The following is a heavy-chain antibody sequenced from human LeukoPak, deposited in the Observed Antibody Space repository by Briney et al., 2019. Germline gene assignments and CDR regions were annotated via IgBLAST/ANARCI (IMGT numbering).Heavy chain of an antibody. CDR3: ARIPRRRELQVAWFDP. V-gene: IGHV3-30-3*01. D-gene: IGHD1-26*01. Sequence: GGSLRLSCAASGFTFSSYAMHWVRQAPGKGLEWVAVISYDGSNKYYADSVKGRFTISRDNSKNTLYLQMNSLRAEDTAVYYCARIPRRRELQVAWFDPWGQGTLVTVSS. J-gene: IGHJ5*02. CDR2: ISYDGSNK. CDR1: GFTFSSYA.